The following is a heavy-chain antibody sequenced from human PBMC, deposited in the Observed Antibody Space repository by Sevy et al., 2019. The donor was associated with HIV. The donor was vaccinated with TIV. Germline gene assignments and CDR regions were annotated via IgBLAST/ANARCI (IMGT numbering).Heavy chain of an antibody. CDR3: VRGLQTHCDRTACPLDH. D-gene: IGHD2-21*01. CDR1: GFSFSDSD. CDR2: IGTLGDT. V-gene: IGHV3-13*01. Sequence: VGSLRLSCAGYGFSFSDSDMHWVRHPTGKSLEWISSIGTLGDTFYADSVKGRFTISRDNAKSSLYLQMSNLRAGDTALYYCVRGLQTHCDRTACPLDHWGQGTLVTVSS. J-gene: IGHJ4*02.